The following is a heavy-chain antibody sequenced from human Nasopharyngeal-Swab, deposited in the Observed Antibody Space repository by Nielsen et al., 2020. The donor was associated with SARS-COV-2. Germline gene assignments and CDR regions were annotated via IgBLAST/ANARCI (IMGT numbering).Heavy chain of an antibody. CDR1: GYTFTSYY. CDR3: ARDSVFSIFGVVSSDY. Sequence: ASVKVSCKASGYTFTSYYIHWVRQAPGQGLEWMGIINPSGGSTSYAQKFQGRVTMTRDTSTSTVYMELSSLRSEDTAVYYCARDSVFSIFGVVSSDYWGQGTLVTVSS. CDR2: INPSGGST. V-gene: IGHV1-46*01. J-gene: IGHJ4*02. D-gene: IGHD3-3*01.